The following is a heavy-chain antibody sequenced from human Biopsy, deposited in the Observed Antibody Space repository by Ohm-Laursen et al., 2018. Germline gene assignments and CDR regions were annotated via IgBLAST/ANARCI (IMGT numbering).Heavy chain of an antibody. D-gene: IGHD2/OR15-2a*01. CDR2: IYYSGST. CDR3: ARATNSTGWPYYYFYGMDV. CDR1: GGSISSDY. V-gene: IGHV4-59*07. Sequence: PSDTLSLTCPVSGGSISSDYWSWIPQTPGKGLEWIGYIYYSGSTNYNPSLKSRVTISVDTSKNQFSLRLNSVTAADTAVYYCARATNSTGWPYYYFYGMDVWGQGTTVTVSS. J-gene: IGHJ6*02.